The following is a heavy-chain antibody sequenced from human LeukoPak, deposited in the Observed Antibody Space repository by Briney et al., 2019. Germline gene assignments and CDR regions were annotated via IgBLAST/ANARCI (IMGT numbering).Heavy chain of an antibody. CDR3: ARLHQLGKVLNDY. CDR2: IYSGGDT. CDR1: GFTVSGNY. J-gene: IGHJ4*02. Sequence: GGSLRFSCAASGFTVSGNYMSWVRQAPGKGLEWVSVIYSGGDTYSADSVKGRFTISRDNSKNTVYLQMNSLRVGDTAVYYCARLHQLGKVLNDYWGQGTLVTVSS. D-gene: IGHD7-27*01. V-gene: IGHV3-53*01.